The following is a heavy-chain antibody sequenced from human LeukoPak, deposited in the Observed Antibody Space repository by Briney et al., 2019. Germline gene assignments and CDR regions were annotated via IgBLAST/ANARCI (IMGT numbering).Heavy chain of an antibody. J-gene: IGHJ5*02. Sequence: SETLSLTCTVSGGSISSGGYYWSWIRQHPGKGLEWIGYIYYSGSTYYNPSLKSRVTISVDTSKNQFSLKLSSVTAADTAVYYCARDSDYCSGGSCYWFDPWGQGTLVTVSA. CDR3: ARDSDYCSGGSCYWFDP. CDR1: GGSISSGGYY. CDR2: IYYSGST. V-gene: IGHV4-31*03. D-gene: IGHD2-15*01.